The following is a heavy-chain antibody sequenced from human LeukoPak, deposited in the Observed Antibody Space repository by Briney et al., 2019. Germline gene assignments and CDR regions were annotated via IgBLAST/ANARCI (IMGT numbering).Heavy chain of an antibody. J-gene: IGHJ6*02. Sequence: PGGSLRLSCAASGFTFSNAWMSWVRQAPGKGLEWVGRIKSKTDGGTTDYAAPVKGRFTISRDDSKNTLYLQMNSLRTEDTAVYYCTTDSARGTRVRIGYYYYGMDVWGQGTTVTVSS. CDR2: IKSKTDGGTT. CDR3: TTDSARGTRVRIGYYYYGMDV. CDR1: GFTFSNAW. D-gene: IGHD3-16*01. V-gene: IGHV3-15*01.